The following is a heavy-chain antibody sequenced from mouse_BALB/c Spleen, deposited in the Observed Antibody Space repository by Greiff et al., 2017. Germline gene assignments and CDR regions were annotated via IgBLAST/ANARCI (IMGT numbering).Heavy chain of an antibody. V-gene: IGHV5-12-2*01. Sequence: DVQLVESGGGLVQPGGSLKLSCAASGFTFSSYTMSWVRQTPEKRLEWVAYISNGGGSTYYPDTVKGRFTISRDNAKNTLYLQMSSLKSEDTAMYYCARHEITRAWFAYWGQGTLVTVSA. CDR2: ISNGGGST. J-gene: IGHJ3*01. D-gene: IGHD2-4*01. CDR3: ARHEITRAWFAY. CDR1: GFTFSSYT.